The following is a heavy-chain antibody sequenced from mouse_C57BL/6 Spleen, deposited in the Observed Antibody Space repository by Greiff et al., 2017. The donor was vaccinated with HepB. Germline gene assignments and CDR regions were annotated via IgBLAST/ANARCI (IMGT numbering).Heavy chain of an antibody. D-gene: IGHD2-3*01. CDR3: ARDDGYYVLAY. V-gene: IGHV1-55*01. CDR2: IYPGSGST. CDR1: GYTFTSYW. J-gene: IGHJ3*01. Sequence: QVQLQQPGAELVKPGASVKMSCKASGYTFTSYWITWVKQRPGQGLECIGDIYPGSGSTNYNEKFKSKATLTVDTSSSTAYMQLSSLTSEDSAVYYCARDDGYYVLAYWGQGTLVTVSA.